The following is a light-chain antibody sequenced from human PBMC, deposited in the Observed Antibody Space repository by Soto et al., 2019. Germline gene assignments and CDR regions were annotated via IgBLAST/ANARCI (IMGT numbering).Light chain of an antibody. CDR3: CSYAGXXTXX. J-gene: IGLJ1*01. V-gene: IGLV2-11*01. CDR2: DVS. Sequence: QSALTQPRSVSGSPGQSVTISCTGTSSDVGGYNYVSWYQQHXXXAPKLMIYDVSKRPSGVPDRFSGSKSGNTASLTISGXXAEDEADYYCCSYAGXXTXXFGTGTKLTVL. CDR1: SSDVGGYNY.